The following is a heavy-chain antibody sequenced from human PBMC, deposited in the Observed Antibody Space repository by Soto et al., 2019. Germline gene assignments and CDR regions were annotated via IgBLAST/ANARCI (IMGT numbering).Heavy chain of an antibody. CDR1: GYSFTSYW. CDR2: IYPGDSDT. Sequence: LGESLKISCKGSGYSFTSYWIGWVRQMPGKGLEWMGIIYPGDSDTRYSPSFQGQVTISADKSISTAYLQWSSLKASDTAMYYCARLCSGGSCYRRRARGYGMDVWGQGTTVTVS. D-gene: IGHD2-15*01. V-gene: IGHV5-51*01. CDR3: ARLCSGGSCYRRRARGYGMDV. J-gene: IGHJ6*02.